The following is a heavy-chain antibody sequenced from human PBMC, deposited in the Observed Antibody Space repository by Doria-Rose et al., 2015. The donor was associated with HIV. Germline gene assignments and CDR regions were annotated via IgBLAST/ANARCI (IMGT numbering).Heavy chain of an antibody. J-gene: IGHJ4*02. CDR2: IFSDAER. D-gene: IGHD6-13*01. V-gene: IGHV2-26*01. CDR3: ARIKSSRWYHKYYFDF. Sequence: QITLKESGPVLVKPTETLTLTCTVSGVSLSSPGVGVSWIRQPPGKALEWLANIFSDAERSYTTSLKSRLTISRGNSKSQVVLTMTDMDPVDTATYYCARIKSSRWYHKYYFDFWGQGTLVIVSA. CDR1: GVSLSSPGVG.